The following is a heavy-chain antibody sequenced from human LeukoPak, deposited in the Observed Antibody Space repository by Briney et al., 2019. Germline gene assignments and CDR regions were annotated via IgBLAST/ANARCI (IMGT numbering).Heavy chain of an antibody. Sequence: SETLSLTCTVSGGSISSSSYYWGWIRQPPGKGLEWIGSIYDSGYTYYNPSLKSRVTISVDTSKNQFSLKLSSVTAADTAVYYCARQGEWHYDSSGYHRLDAFDIWGQRTMVTVSS. CDR2: IYDSGYT. J-gene: IGHJ3*02. CDR3: ARQGEWHYDSSGYHRLDAFDI. D-gene: IGHD3-22*01. CDR1: GGSISSSSYY. V-gene: IGHV4-39*01.